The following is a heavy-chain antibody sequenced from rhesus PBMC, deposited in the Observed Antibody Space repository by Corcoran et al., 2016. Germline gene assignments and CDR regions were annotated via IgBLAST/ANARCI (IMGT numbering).Heavy chain of an antibody. Sequence: QLQLQESGPGLVKPSETLSLTCAVSGGSISSNYWSWIRQPPGKGLEWIGRISGSGGSTDYNPSPKSRVNISTDTSKDQFSLKLSSVTAADTAVYYCARDYNFWTGYYTGDAFDFWGQGLRVTVSS. CDR3: ARDYNFWTGYYTGDAFDF. V-gene: IGHV4-173*01. CDR1: GGSISSNY. J-gene: IGHJ3*01. D-gene: IGHD3-3*01. CDR2: ISGSGGST.